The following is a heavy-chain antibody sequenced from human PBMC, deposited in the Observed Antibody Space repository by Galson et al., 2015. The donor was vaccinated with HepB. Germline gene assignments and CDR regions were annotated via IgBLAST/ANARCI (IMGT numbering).Heavy chain of an antibody. J-gene: IGHJ1*01. Sequence: SLRLSCAASGFTFSSYGMHWVRQAPGKGLEWVAVISYDGSNKYYADSVKGRFTISRDNSKNTPYLQMNSLRPEDTAVYYCARPGRGLYMAVAGKHWGQGTLVTVSS. CDR3: ARPGRGLYMAVAGKH. CDR2: ISYDGSNK. D-gene: IGHD6-19*01. V-gene: IGHV3-30*19. CDR1: GFTFSSYG.